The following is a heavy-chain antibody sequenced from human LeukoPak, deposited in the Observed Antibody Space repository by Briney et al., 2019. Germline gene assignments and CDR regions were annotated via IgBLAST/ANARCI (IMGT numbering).Heavy chain of an antibody. J-gene: IGHJ4*02. D-gene: IGHD3-3*01. Sequence: PSETLSLTCAVYGGSFSGYYWSWIRQPPGKGLEWIGEINHSGSTNYNPSLKSRVTISVDTSKNQFSLKLSSVTAADTAVYYCARRAIFGVVMFDYWGQGTLVTVSS. CDR2: INHSGST. CDR1: GGSFSGYY. V-gene: IGHV4-34*01. CDR3: ARRAIFGVVMFDY.